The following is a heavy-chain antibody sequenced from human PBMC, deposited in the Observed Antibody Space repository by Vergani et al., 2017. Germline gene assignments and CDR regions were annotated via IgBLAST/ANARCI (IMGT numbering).Heavy chain of an antibody. CDR1: GFTFSNAW. V-gene: IGHV3-15*01. J-gene: IGHJ6*03. CDR2: IKSKTDGGTT. CDR3: TTPGQGNYYHYYYYYYMDV. Sequence: EVQLVESGGGLVKPGGSLRLSCAASGFTFSNAWMSWVRQAPGKGPEWVGRIKSKTDGGTTDYAAPVKGRFTISRDDSKNTLYLQMNSLKTEDTAVYYCTTPGQGNYYHYYYYYYMDVWGKGTTVTVSS. D-gene: IGHD1-26*01.